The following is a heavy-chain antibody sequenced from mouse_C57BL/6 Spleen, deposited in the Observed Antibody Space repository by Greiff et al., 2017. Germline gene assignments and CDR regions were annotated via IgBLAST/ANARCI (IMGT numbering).Heavy chain of an antibody. D-gene: IGHD2-3*01. Sequence: QVQLQQPGAELVMPGASVKLSCKASGYTFTSYWMHWVKQRPGQGLEWIGEIDPSDSYTNYNQKFKGKSTLTVDKSSSTAYMQLSSLTSEDSAVYYCARHDAHFDYWGQGTTLTVSS. CDR3: ARHDAHFDY. J-gene: IGHJ2*01. V-gene: IGHV1-69*01. CDR1: GYTFTSYW. CDR2: IDPSDSYT.